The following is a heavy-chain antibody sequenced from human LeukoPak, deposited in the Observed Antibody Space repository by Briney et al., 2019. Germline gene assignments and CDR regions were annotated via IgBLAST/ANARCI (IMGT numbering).Heavy chain of an antibody. D-gene: IGHD3-22*01. Sequence: SETLSLTCTVSGGSISSDCCYWGWIRQPPGKGPEWIGGFYYTGTTYYSPSLKSRITISANTSKNQFSLRLSSVTAADTAVYYCAKRVITDGSGYYYFDSWGQGTLVTVSS. CDR2: FYYTGTT. CDR3: AKRVITDGSGYYYFDS. J-gene: IGHJ4*02. CDR1: GGSISSDCCY. V-gene: IGHV4-39*01.